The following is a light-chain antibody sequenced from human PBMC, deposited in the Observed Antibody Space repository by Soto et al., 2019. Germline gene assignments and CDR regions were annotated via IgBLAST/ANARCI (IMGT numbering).Light chain of an antibody. J-gene: IGKJ1*01. CDR3: QQYNSYSWT. Sequence: DIQMTQSPSTLSASVGDRVTITCRASQSLSSWLAWYQQKPGKAPKLLIYKASNLEIGVPSRFSGSGSGTEFTLTISSLQPDDFATYYCQQYNSYSWTFGQGTKVEIK. V-gene: IGKV1-5*03. CDR1: QSLSSW. CDR2: KAS.